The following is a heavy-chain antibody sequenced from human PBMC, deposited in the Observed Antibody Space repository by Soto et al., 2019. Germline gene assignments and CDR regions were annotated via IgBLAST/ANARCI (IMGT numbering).Heavy chain of an antibody. Sequence: SETLSLTCSVSGGSISSGYYYWSWIRQPPGKGLEWIGNIYYSGNTYYNPSLKSRLIISIDTSKNQFSLKLSSVTAADTAVYYCARDLDYWGQGTLVTVSS. J-gene: IGHJ4*02. CDR2: IYYSGNT. V-gene: IGHV4-30-4*01. CDR3: ARDLDY. CDR1: GGSISSGYYY.